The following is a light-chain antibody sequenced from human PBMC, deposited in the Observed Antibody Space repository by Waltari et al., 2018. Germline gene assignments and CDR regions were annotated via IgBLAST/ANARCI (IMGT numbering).Light chain of an antibody. V-gene: IGLV1-40*01. Sequence: QSVLTQPPSVSGAPGQRVNISCTGSSSNIGAGYDVHGYQQLPGTAPKLLIYGNSNRPSGVPDRFSGSKSGTSASLAITGLQAEDEADYYCQSYDSSLSGFVVFGGGTKLTVL. CDR2: GNS. CDR1: SSNIGAGYD. CDR3: QSYDSSLSGFVV. J-gene: IGLJ2*01.